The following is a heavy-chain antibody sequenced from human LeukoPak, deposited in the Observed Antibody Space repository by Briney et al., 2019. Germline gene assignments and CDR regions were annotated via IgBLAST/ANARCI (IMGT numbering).Heavy chain of an antibody. CDR2: ISYDGSNK. J-gene: IGHJ4*02. CDR3: ARSGAAVAGFDY. CDR1: GFTFSTYH. Sequence: GGSLRLSCAASGFTFSTYHMHWVRQAPGKGLEWVALISYDGSNKYYADSVKGRFTISGDNSMNTVYLQMNSLRPEDTAVYYCARSGAAVAGFDYWGQGTLVTVSS. V-gene: IGHV3-30-3*01. D-gene: IGHD6-19*01.